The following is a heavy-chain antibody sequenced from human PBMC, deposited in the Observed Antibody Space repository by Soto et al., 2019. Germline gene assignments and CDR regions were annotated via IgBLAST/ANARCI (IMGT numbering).Heavy chain of an antibody. Sequence: QVHLQESGPGLVKPSETLSRTCTVSGGSISNFYWTWIRQPPGRGLEWIGYVYYRGSTNYKPSLKGLVTMSVDTAKNQFSRNLRSVTAADTAVDFCATTTGLPPFSNARDISGQGTTVTASS. V-gene: IGHV4-59*12. CDR1: GGSISNFY. CDR3: ATTTGLPPFSNARDI. CDR2: VYYRGST. D-gene: IGHD2-8*02. J-gene: IGHJ6*02.